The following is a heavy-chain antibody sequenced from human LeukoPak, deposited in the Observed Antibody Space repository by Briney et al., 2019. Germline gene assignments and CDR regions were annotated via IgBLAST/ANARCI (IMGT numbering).Heavy chain of an antibody. CDR2: ISYDGSNK. CDR1: GFTFSSYG. V-gene: IGHV3-30*18. D-gene: IGHD5-24*01. CDR3: AKESRDGYGPPYFDY. Sequence: GGPLRLSCAASGFTFSSYGMHWVRQAPGKGLEWVAVISYDGSNKYYADSVKGRFTISRDNSKNTLYLQMNSLRAEDTAVYYCAKESRDGYGPPYFDYWGQGTLVTVSS. J-gene: IGHJ4*02.